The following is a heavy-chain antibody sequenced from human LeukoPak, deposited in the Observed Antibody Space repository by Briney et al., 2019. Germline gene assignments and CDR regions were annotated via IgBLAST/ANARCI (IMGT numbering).Heavy chain of an antibody. J-gene: IGHJ4*02. Sequence: GGSLRLSCEASGFTLSPYSMNWVRQAPGKGLEWASYISTSSSTIYCADSVKGRFTISRDNAKNTVYLQMNSLRDEDTAVYYCARRHGDYVGSFEYWGQGTLVIVSS. D-gene: IGHD4-17*01. V-gene: IGHV3-48*02. CDR3: ARRHGDYVGSFEY. CDR1: GFTLSPYS. CDR2: ISTSSSTI.